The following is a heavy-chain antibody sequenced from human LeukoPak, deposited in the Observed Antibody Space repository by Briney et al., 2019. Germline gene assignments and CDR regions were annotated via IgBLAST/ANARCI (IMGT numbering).Heavy chain of an antibody. D-gene: IGHD3-3*01. CDR1: GYTFTGYY. CDR3: ARATLRFLEWLSSRYYYYMDV. V-gene: IGHV1-2*02. J-gene: IGHJ6*03. CDR2: INPNSGGT. Sequence: ASVKVSCKASGYTFTGYYIHWVRQAPGQGLEWMGWINPNSGGTNYAQKFQGRVTMTRDTSISTAYMELSRLRSDDTAVYYCARATLRFLEWLSSRYYYYMDVWGKGTTVTVSS.